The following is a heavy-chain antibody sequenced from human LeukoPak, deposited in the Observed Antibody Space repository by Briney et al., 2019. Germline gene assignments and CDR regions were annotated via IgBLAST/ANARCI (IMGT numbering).Heavy chain of an antibody. CDR3: ARGMVVAATTDNDY. J-gene: IGHJ4*02. D-gene: IGHD2-15*01. Sequence: GASVKVSCKASGYTFTSYDINWVRQATGQGLEWMGWMNPNSGNTGYAQKFQGRVTMTRNTSISTAYMELSSLRSEDTAVYYCARGMVVAATTDNDYWGQGTLATVSS. V-gene: IGHV1-8*01. CDR1: GYTFTSYD. CDR2: MNPNSGNT.